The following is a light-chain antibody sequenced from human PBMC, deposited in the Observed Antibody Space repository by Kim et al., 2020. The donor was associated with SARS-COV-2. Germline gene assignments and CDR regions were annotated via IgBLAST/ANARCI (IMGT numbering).Light chain of an antibody. CDR3: SSYAGSNNLV. CDR1: SGHVGCYNY. V-gene: IGLV2-8*01. CDR2: EVS. J-gene: IGLJ2*01. Sequence: GQTVTISCTWTSGHVGCYNYVSYYHQHPGKAPTLMIYEVSKRPSGVPARFSGSKSGNTASLTVSALQAEDEADYYCSSYAGSNNLVFGGGTQLTVL.